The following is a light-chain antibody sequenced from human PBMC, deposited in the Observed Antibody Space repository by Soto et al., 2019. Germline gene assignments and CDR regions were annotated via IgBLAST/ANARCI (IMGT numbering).Light chain of an antibody. CDR3: SSYAGTTLYV. CDR1: SSDVGGYDY. V-gene: IGLV2-8*01. J-gene: IGLJ1*01. Sequence: QSVLTQPPSASGSPGQSVTISCTGTSSDVGGYDYVSWYQQRPGKAPKLLIHEVTKRPSGVPDRFSGSKSGNTASLTVSGLQAEDEADYYCSSYAGTTLYVFGSGPKVTVL. CDR2: EVT.